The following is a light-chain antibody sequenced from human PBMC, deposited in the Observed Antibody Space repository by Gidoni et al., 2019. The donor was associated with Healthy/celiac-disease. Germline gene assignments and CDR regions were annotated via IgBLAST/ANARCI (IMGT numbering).Light chain of an antibody. CDR1: QSVSSN. Sequence: EIVMTQSPATLSVSPGERATLSCRASQSVSSNLAWYQQKPGQAPRLLIYGASTRATGIPARFSGSVSGTEFTLTISSLQSEDFAVYYCQQYNNWPRTFXHXTKVEIK. CDR2: GAS. J-gene: IGKJ1*01. CDR3: QQYNNWPRT. V-gene: IGKV3-15*01.